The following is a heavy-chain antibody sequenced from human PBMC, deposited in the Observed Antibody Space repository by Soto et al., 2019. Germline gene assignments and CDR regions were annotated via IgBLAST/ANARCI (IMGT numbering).Heavy chain of an antibody. CDR3: ARGPSSGYYYTDY. CDR1: GGTFSSYA. CDR2: TIPIFGTA. V-gene: IGHV1-69*13. J-gene: IGHJ4*02. D-gene: IGHD3-22*01. Sequence: ASVKVSCKASGGTFSSYAISWVRQAPGQGLEWMGGTIPIFGTANYAQKVQGRVTITADESTSTAYMELSSLRSEDTAVYYCARGPSSGYYYTDYWGQGTLVTVSS.